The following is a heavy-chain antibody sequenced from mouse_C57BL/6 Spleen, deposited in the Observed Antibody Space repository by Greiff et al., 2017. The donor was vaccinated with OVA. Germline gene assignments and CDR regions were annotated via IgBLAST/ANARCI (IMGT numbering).Heavy chain of an antibody. J-gene: IGHJ2*01. Sequence: QVQLQQSGAELVKPGASVKLSCKASGYTFTRYWIHWVKQRPGQGLEWIGMIHPYSGSTNSNEKFTNKATLTVDTSSSPAYMQLSSLTSRLSSVDYGAKYPLKDYDGYYFDDWGQGTTLTVAS. CDR3: AKYPLKDYDGYYFDD. V-gene: IGHV1-64*01. CDR1: GYTFTRYW. D-gene: IGHD2-4*01. CDR2: IHPYSGST.